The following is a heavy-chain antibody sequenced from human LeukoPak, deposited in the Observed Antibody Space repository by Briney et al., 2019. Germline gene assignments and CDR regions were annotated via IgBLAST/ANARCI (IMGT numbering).Heavy chain of an antibody. CDR1: GFTFSDFS. J-gene: IGHJ4*02. Sequence: GGSLRLSCAASGFTFSDFSMNWVRQAPGKGLEWVSSISSSSSYIYYADSVKGRFTISRDTAKNSLYLQMNSLSAEDTAVYFCAREAYSGYSFDDWGQGTLVTVSS. CDR3: AREAYSGYSFDD. CDR2: ISSSSSYI. V-gene: IGHV3-21*01. D-gene: IGHD5-12*01.